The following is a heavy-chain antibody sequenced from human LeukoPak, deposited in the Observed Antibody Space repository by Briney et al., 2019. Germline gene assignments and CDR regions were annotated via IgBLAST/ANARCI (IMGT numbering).Heavy chain of an antibody. V-gene: IGHV4-31*03. D-gene: IGHD3-22*01. CDR2: IYYSGST. CDR3: ARDHYDSSGYYYYYYGMDV. CDR1: GGSISSGGYY. J-gene: IGHJ6*02. Sequence: PSQTLSLTCTVSGGSISSGGYYWSWIRQHPGKGLEWIGYIYYSGSTYYNPSLKSRVTISVDTSKNQFSLKLSSVTAADTAVYYCARDHYDSSGYYYYYYGMDVWGQGTTVTVSS.